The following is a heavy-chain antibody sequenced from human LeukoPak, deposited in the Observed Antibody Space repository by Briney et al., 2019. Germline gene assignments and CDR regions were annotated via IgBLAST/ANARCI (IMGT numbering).Heavy chain of an antibody. Sequence: GGSLRLSCAASGFTFSSYGMHRVRQAPGKGLELVAFIRYDGSNKYYADSVKGRFTISRDNSKNTLYLQMNSLRAEDTAVYYCAKDLIVVVPAAPADFDYWGQGTLVTVPS. D-gene: IGHD2-2*01. CDR1: GFTFSSYG. J-gene: IGHJ4*02. CDR2: IRYDGSNK. CDR3: AKDLIVVVPAAPADFDY. V-gene: IGHV3-30*02.